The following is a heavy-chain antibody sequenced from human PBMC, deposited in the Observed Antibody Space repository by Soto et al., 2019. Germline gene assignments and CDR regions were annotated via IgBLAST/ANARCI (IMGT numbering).Heavy chain of an antibody. V-gene: IGHV4-30-4*02. CDR2: IYKSATT. D-gene: IGHD2-15*01. Sequence: SDRLAVASSGSWDTIVILDYFWAWIRQPPGQALEYIGYIYKSATTYYNPSFESRVAIALDTSKSQLSLNVTSVTAADTAVYFCARGRYCLTGRCFPNWFDSWGQGTLVTVSS. CDR3: ARGRYCLTGRCFPNWFDS. J-gene: IGHJ5*01. CDR1: WDTIVILDYF.